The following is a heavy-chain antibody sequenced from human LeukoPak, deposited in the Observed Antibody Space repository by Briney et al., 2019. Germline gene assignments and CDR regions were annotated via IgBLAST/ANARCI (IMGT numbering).Heavy chain of an antibody. Sequence: GGSLRLSCAASGFTFDDYAMHWVRQAPGKGLEWVSGISWNSGSIGYADSVKGRFTISRDNAKNSLYLQMNSLRAEDTAVYYCARFAIMNYFDYWGQGTLVTVSS. CDR1: GFTFDDYA. CDR2: ISWNSGSI. D-gene: IGHD3-10*01. J-gene: IGHJ4*02. V-gene: IGHV3-9*01. CDR3: ARFAIMNYFDY.